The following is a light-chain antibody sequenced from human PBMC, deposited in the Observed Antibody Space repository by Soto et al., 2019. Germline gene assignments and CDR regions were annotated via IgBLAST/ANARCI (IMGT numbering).Light chain of an antibody. J-gene: IGKJ3*01. CDR3: QQRSNWPP. Sequence: EIVLTQSPATLSLSPGERATLSCRASQSVSSYLAWYQQKPGQAPRLLIYEASNRATGNPARVSGSGSGTDFTLTISSLAPADFAVYYCQQRSNWPPFGPGTKVDIK. V-gene: IGKV3-11*01. CDR2: EAS. CDR1: QSVSSY.